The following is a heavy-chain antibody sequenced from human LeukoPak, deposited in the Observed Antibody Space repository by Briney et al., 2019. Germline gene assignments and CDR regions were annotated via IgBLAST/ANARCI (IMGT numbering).Heavy chain of an antibody. J-gene: IGHJ4*02. CDR1: GGSISSYY. V-gene: IGHV4-59*01. D-gene: IGHD3-22*01. CDR3: ARGPPYYYDSSGYYPPYFDY. CDR2: IYYSGST. Sequence: SETLSLTCTVSGGSISSYYWSWIRQPPGKGLEWIGYIYYSGSTNYNPSLKSRVTISVDTSKYQFSLKLSSVTAADTAVYYCARGPPYYYDSSGYYPPYFDYWGQGTLVTVSS.